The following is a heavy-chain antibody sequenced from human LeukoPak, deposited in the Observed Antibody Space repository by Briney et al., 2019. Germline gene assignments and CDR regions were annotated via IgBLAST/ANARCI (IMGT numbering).Heavy chain of an antibody. CDR2: IYYSGST. J-gene: IGHJ4*02. CDR1: GGSLSSYY. D-gene: IGHD3-22*01. V-gene: IGHV4-59*01. Sequence: SETLSLTCTVSGGSLSSYYWSWIRQPPGKGLEWIGYIYYSGSTNYNPSLKSRVTISVDTSKNQFSLKLSSVTAADPAVYYCARDVSGYYLYWGQGTLVTVSS. CDR3: ARDVSGYYLY.